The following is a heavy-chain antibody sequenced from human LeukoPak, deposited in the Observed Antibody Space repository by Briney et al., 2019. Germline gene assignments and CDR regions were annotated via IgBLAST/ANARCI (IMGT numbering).Heavy chain of an antibody. D-gene: IGHD1-1*01. J-gene: IGHJ6*02. CDR2: IIPIFGTA. CDR3: AREDNDDYYYYGMDV. Sequence: SVKVSCKASGGTFSSYAISWVRQAPGQGLEWMGGIIPIFGTANYAQKFQGRVTITADESTSTAYMELSSLRSEDTAVYYCAREDNDDYYYYGMDVWGQGTAVTVSS. V-gene: IGHV1-69*13. CDR1: GGTFSSYA.